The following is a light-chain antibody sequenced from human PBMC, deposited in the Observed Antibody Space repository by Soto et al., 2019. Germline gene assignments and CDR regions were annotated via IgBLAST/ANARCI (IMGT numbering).Light chain of an antibody. V-gene: IGKV3-20*01. J-gene: IGKJ1*01. CDR1: QSVSSNY. CDR2: RAS. CDR3: QQYGSSTTWT. Sequence: EIVLTQSPGTLSLSPGERATLSCRASQSVSSNYSAWYQQKPGQAPSLLFYRASSRATGIPDRFSGSGSGTDFTLTISRLEPGDFAVYYCQQYGSSTTWTFGQGTKVEIK.